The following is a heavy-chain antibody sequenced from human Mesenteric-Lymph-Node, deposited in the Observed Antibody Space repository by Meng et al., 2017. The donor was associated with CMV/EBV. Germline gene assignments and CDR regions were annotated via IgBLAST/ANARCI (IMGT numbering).Heavy chain of an antibody. CDR2: IIPILGIA. CDR1: GGTFSSYA. Sequence: SVKVSCKASGGTFSSYAISWVRQAPGQGLEWMGGIIPILGIANYAQKFQGRVTITADKSTSTAYMELSSLRSEDTAVYYCARDYYIVVVPALAYGMDVWGQGTTVTVSS. V-gene: IGHV1-69*10. CDR3: ARDYYIVVVPALAYGMDV. J-gene: IGHJ6*02. D-gene: IGHD2-2*01.